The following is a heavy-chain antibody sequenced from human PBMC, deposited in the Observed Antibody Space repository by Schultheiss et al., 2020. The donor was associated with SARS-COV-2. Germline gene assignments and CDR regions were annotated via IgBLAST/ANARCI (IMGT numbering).Heavy chain of an antibody. D-gene: IGHD2-2*03. CDR2: IYYSGST. Sequence: SETLSLTCTVSGGSISSYYWSWIRQPPGKGLEWIGYIYYSGSTNYNPSLKSRVTISVDTSKNQFSLKLSSVTAADTAVYYCARSGGDCSSTSCYLFDYWGQGTLVTVSS. CDR1: GGSISSYY. CDR3: ARSGGDCSSTSCYLFDY. V-gene: IGHV4-59*01. J-gene: IGHJ4*02.